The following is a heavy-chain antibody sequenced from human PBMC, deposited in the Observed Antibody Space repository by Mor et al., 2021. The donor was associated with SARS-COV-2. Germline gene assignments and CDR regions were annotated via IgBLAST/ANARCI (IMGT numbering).Heavy chain of an antibody. CDR3: ARVPSPFAVQYQLERFDGYY. J-gene: IGHJ6*01. CDR2: ISYDGSNK. Sequence: APGKGLEWVAVISYDGSNKYYADSVKGRFTISRDNSKNTLYLQMNSPRAEDTAVYYCARVPSPFAVQYQLERFDGYY. D-gene: IGHD2-2*01. V-gene: IGHV3-30*01.